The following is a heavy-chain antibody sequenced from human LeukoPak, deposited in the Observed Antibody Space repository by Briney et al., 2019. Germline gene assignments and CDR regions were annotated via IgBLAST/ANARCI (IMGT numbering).Heavy chain of an antibody. CDR2: IYSGGST. CDR1: GFTFINFA. V-gene: IGHV3-66*01. Sequence: GGSLRLSCAASGFTFINFAMSWVRQAPGQGLEWVSVIYSGGSTYYADSVKGRFTISRDNSKNTLYLQMNSLRAEDTAVYYCARDSELHYYDSSGSAYYNYWGQGTLVTVSS. D-gene: IGHD3-22*01. CDR3: ARDSELHYYDSSGSAYYNY. J-gene: IGHJ4*02.